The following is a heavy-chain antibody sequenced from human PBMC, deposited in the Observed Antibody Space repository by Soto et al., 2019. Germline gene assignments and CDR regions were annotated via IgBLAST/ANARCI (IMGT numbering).Heavy chain of an antibody. D-gene: IGHD6-19*01. V-gene: IGHV4-34*01. J-gene: IGHJ4*02. Sequence: SETLSLTCAVYSGSFSGYYWSWIRQPPGKGLEWIGEINHSGSTNYNPSLKSRVTISVDTSKNQFSLKLSSVTAADTAVYYCARVGIAVAGDFDYWGQGTLVTVSS. CDR1: SGSFSGYY. CDR3: ARVGIAVAGDFDY. CDR2: INHSGST.